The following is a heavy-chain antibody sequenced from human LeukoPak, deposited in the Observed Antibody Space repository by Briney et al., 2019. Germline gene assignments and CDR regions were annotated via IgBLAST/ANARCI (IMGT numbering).Heavy chain of an antibody. CDR1: GFTFSSYE. CDR2: ISSSGSTI. Sequence: GGSLRLSCAASGFTFSSYEMNWVRQAPGKGLEWVSYISSSGSTIYYADSVKGRFTISRDNSKNTLYLQMNSLRAEDTAVYYCARDGSITMVRGVIIFDYWGQGTLVTVSS. J-gene: IGHJ4*02. V-gene: IGHV3-48*03. CDR3: ARDGSITMVRGVIIFDY. D-gene: IGHD3-10*01.